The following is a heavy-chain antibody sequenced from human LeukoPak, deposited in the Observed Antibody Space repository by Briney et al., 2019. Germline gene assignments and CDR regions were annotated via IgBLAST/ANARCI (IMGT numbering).Heavy chain of an antibody. CDR1: GYSFTSYW. Sequence: GESLKISCKGSGYSFTSYWIGWVRQMPVKGLEWMGIIYPGDSDTRYSPSFQGQVTISADKSISTAYLQWSSLKASDTAMYYCAANYCTSTSCYRGSYAFDIWGQGTMVTVSS. CDR3: AANYCTSTSCYRGSYAFDI. CDR2: IYPGDSDT. D-gene: IGHD2-2*02. V-gene: IGHV5-51*01. J-gene: IGHJ3*02.